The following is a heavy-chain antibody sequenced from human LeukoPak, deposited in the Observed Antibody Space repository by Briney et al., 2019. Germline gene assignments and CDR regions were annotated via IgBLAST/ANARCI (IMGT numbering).Heavy chain of an antibody. CDR2: INHNGNVN. D-gene: IGHD3-22*01. CDR3: ATPLDYFDMSDSHQGGD. Sequence: PGGSLRLSCAASGFTFSSYWMNWARQAPGKGLEWVASINHNGNVNYYVDSVKGRFTISRDNAKNSLYLQMNSLRAEDTAVYYCATPLDYFDMSDSHQGGDWGQGTLVTVSS. V-gene: IGHV3-7*03. CDR1: GFTFSSYW. J-gene: IGHJ4*02.